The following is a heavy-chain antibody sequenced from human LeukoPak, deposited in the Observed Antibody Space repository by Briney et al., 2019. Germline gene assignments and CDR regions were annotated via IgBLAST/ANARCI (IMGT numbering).Heavy chain of an antibody. CDR2: ISGDGGST. Sequence: GGSLRLSCAASGFTFDDYAMHWVRQTPGKGLEWVSLISGDGGSTYYADSVKGRFTISRDNSKNSLYLQMNSLRTEDTALYYCAKSLVRGVIRHYYYGMDVWGQGTTVTVSS. CDR1: GFTFDDYA. D-gene: IGHD3-10*01. V-gene: IGHV3-43*02. J-gene: IGHJ6*02. CDR3: AKSLVRGVIRHYYYGMDV.